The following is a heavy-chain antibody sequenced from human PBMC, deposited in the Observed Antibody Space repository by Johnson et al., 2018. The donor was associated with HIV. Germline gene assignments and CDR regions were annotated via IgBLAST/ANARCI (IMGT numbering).Heavy chain of an antibody. CDR2: ISSSGSTI. Sequence: QVQLVESGGGLVKPGGSLRLSCAASGFTFSDYYMSWIRQAPGKGLEWVSYISSSGSTIYYADSVKGRFTISRDIAKNSLYLQMNSLRAEDTAVYYCAKDLQQPQRGEHALAQDAFDIWGQGTMVTVSS. V-gene: IGHV3-11*01. D-gene: IGHD6-13*01. J-gene: IGHJ3*02. CDR1: GFTFSDYY. CDR3: AKDLQQPQRGEHALAQDAFDI.